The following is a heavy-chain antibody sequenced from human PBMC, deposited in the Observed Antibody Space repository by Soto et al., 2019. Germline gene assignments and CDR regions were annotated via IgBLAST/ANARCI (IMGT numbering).Heavy chain of an antibody. CDR3: ARDSGYCTSTSCYYFDF. CDR1: GYTFTGYY. D-gene: IGHD2-2*01. Sequence: GASVKVSCKASGYTFTGYYMHWVRQAPGQGLEWMGWISPDSGGTNYAQKFQGRVTMTRDTSISTAYMELSSLRSDDTAVYFCARDSGYCTSTSCYYFDFWGQGTQVTVSS. J-gene: IGHJ4*02. V-gene: IGHV1-2*02. CDR2: ISPDSGGT.